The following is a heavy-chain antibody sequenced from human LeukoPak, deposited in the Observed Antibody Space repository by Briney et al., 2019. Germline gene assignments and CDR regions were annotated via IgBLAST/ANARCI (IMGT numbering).Heavy chain of an antibody. CDR2: IIPIFGTA. D-gene: IGHD5-18*01. CDR3: AIRGYSYGFEIDY. Sequence: SVKVSCKASGGTFSSYAISWVRQAPGQGLKWMGGIIPIFGTANYAQKFQGRVTITTDESTSTAYMELSSLRSEDTAVYYCAIRGYSYGFEIDYWGQGTLVTVSS. CDR1: GGTFSSYA. J-gene: IGHJ4*02. V-gene: IGHV1-69*05.